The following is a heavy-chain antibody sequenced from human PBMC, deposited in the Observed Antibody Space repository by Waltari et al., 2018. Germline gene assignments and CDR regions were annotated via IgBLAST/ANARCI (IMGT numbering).Heavy chain of an antibody. CDR2: ISSSGSMR. D-gene: IGHD3-3*01. V-gene: IGHV3-48*03. J-gene: IGHJ4*02. CDR1: GFSLASYE. CDR3: VREAYDFWTGYYREFDF. Sequence: EVKLVESGGLLVQPGGSLRLSCAASGFSLASYEGDGGRQAPGKGLEWVSYISSSGSMRFYAGSVRGRFTVSRDTANNILHLDMNSLRADDSAVYYCVREAYDFWTGYYREFDFWGQGTRVTVSP.